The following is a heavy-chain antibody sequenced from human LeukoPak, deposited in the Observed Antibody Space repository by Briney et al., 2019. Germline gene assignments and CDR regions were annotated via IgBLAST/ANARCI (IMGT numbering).Heavy chain of an antibody. J-gene: IGHJ3*02. CDR1: GFTFSNYG. Sequence: PGGSLRLSCAASGFTFSNYGMHWVRQAPGKGLEWVAFIRYDGSNKYYADSVKGRFTISRDNSKSTLYLQMNSLRAEDTAVYYCAREKERVRRVWVAFDIWGQGTMVTVSS. D-gene: IGHD1-14*01. CDR3: AREKERVRRVWVAFDI. V-gene: IGHV3-30*02. CDR2: IRYDGSNK.